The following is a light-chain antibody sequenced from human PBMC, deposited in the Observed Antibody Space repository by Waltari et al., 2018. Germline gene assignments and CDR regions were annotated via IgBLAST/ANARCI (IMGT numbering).Light chain of an antibody. CDR2: ENT. CDR1: SSNIGTNY. CDR3: GTWDSSLSGAV. V-gene: IGLV1-51*02. J-gene: IGLJ7*01. Sequence: QSVLTQPPSVSAAPGQRVTISCSGGSSNIGTNYVYWYRQFPGTAPKLLIYENTERPSGIPGRFSGSKSGTSATLDITGLQAGDEADYYCGTWDSSLSGAVFGGGTHLTVL.